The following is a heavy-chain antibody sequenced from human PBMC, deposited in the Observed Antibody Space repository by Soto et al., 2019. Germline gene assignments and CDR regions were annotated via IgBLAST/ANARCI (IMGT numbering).Heavy chain of an antibody. D-gene: IGHD3-22*01. Sequence: EVQLLESGGGLVQPGGSLRLSCAASGFTFSSYAMSWVRQAPGKGLEWVSAISGSGGSTYYADSVKGRFTSSRDNSKNPLYLQMNSLRAEDTAVYYCAKIESMIVVEYYFDYWGQGTLVTVSS. CDR1: GFTFSSYA. J-gene: IGHJ4*02. CDR3: AKIESMIVVEYYFDY. CDR2: ISGSGGST. V-gene: IGHV3-23*01.